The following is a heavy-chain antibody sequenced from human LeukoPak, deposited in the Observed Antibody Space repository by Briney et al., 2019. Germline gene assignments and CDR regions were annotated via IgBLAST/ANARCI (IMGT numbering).Heavy chain of an antibody. CDR3: ARTVAGTALDY. J-gene: IGHJ4*02. V-gene: IGHV1-46*01. CDR2: INPSGGST. CDR1: GYTFTSYG. D-gene: IGHD6-19*01. Sequence: ASVKVSCTASGYTFTSYGISWVRQAPGQGLEWMGIINPSGGSTNYAQKFQGRVTMTRDTSTSTVYMELSSLRSEDTAVYYCARTVAGTALDYWGQGTLVTVSS.